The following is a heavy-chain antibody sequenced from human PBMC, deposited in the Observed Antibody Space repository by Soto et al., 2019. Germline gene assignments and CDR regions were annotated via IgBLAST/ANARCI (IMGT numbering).Heavy chain of an antibody. Sequence: ASVKVSCKTSGGTFSTYSIVWVRQAPGEGLEWMGGIIPIFGTANYAQKFQDRVTITADKSTNTAFMELSSLKSEDTAMYYCARPYDHYDSSGYNTWGQGTLVTVSS. CDR2: IIPIFGTA. CDR1: GGTFSTYS. D-gene: IGHD3-22*01. V-gene: IGHV1-69*06. CDR3: ARPYDHYDSSGYNT. J-gene: IGHJ5*02.